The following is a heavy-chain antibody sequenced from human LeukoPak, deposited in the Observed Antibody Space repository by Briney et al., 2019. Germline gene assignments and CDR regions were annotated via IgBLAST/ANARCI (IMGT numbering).Heavy chain of an antibody. CDR3: ATYSILNAREFRY. J-gene: IGHJ1*01. D-gene: IGHD4-11*01. Sequence: GGSLRLSCAASGFTFSSYAMSWVRQAPGKGLEWVANVQHIGGETYYVDSVKGRFTISRDNAKNSVYLQMNSLGADDTAVYYCATYSILNAREFRYWGQGTLVTVSS. CDR1: GFTFSSYA. CDR2: VQHIGGET. V-gene: IGHV3-7*01.